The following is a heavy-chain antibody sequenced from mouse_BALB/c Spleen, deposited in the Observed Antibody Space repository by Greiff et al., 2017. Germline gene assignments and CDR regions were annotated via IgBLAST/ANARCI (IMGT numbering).Heavy chain of an antibody. V-gene: IGHV5-17*02. CDR3: ARGNYDFDY. CDR1: GFTFSSFG. J-gene: IGHJ2*01. CDR2: ISSGSSTI. D-gene: IGHD2-1*01. Sequence: EVQLVESGGGLVQPGGSRKLSCAASGFTFSSFGMHWVRQAPEKGLEWVAYISSGSSTIYYADTVTGRFTIYRDNPKNTLFLQMTSLRSEDTAMYYCARGNYDFDYWGQGTTLTVSS.